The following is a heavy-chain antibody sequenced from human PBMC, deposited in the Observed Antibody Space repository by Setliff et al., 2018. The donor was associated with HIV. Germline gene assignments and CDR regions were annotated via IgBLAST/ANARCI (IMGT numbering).Heavy chain of an antibody. V-gene: IGHV1-46*01. J-gene: IGHJ3*02. CDR3: AADPQTGTTSYDAFDI. Sequence: ASVKVSCKASGYSFTSDYMHWVRQAPGQGLEWMGIINPTGGNTNYAQKFQERVTITRDMSTSRAYMELSGLRTEDTAVYYCAADPQTGTTSYDAFDIWGQGTVVTVSS. CDR1: GYSFTSDY. D-gene: IGHD1-7*01. CDR2: INPTGGNT.